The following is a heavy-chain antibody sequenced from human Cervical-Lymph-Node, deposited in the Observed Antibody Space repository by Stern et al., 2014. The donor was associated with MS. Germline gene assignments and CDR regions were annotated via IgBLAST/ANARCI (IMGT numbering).Heavy chain of an antibody. CDR3: ARGSGTAYDLRGDY. CDR1: GYLFTDYY. CDR2: INPNSGGT. D-gene: IGHD3-3*01. V-gene: IGHV1-2*02. Sequence: QDQLVESGAEAKAPGASMKVSCRASGYLFTDYYLHWVRQAPGQGLEWLGWINPNSGGTNYAQNFQGRVTMTRDTSISTAYMELRWLGYADTAVYYCARGSGTAYDLRGDYWGQGTLVTVSS. J-gene: IGHJ4*01.